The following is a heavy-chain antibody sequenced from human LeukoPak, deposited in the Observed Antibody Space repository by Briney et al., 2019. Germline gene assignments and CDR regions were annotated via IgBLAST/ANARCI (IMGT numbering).Heavy chain of an antibody. V-gene: IGHV5-51*01. D-gene: IGHD3-22*01. CDR3: ARHQDYDSSGYYGVDYYYYGMDV. CDR2: IYPGDSDT. CDR1: GYSFTSYW. Sequence: GESLKISCKGSGYSFTSYWLGWVRQMPGKGLEWMGIIYPGDSDTRYSPSFQGQVTISADKSISTAYLQWSSLKASDTAMYYRARHQDYDSSGYYGVDYYYYGMDVWGQGTTVAVSS. J-gene: IGHJ6*02.